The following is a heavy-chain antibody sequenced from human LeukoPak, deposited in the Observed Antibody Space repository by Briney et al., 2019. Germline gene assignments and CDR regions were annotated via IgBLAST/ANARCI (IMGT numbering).Heavy chain of an antibody. J-gene: IGHJ2*01. CDR2: ISGSGGST. D-gene: IGHD3-16*02. Sequence: HPGGSLRLSCAASGFIFSSYWMHWVRQAPGKGLEWVSAISGSGGSTYYAGSVKGRFTISRDNSKNTLYLQMNSLRAEDTAVYYCAKATTFGGVIVRPRSYWYFDLWGRGTLVTVSS. CDR1: GFIFSSYW. CDR3: AKATTFGGVIVRPRSYWYFDL. V-gene: IGHV3-23*01.